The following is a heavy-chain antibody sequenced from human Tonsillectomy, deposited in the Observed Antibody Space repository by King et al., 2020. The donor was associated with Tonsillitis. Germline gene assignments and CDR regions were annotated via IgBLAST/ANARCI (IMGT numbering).Heavy chain of an antibody. Sequence: QLQESGPGLVKPSETLSLTCTVPGGSISSYYWSWIRQPPGKGLEWIGYVYYTGITNYMPSLMSRVTTSVDTSKNQFSLKMSTVTAAETAVYYSARQGDGQYGDYAGDYYYSAMDVWGQGTPVTVSS. CDR2: VYYTGIT. J-gene: IGHJ6*02. CDR3: ARQGDGQYGDYAGDYYYSAMDV. V-gene: IGHV4-59*08. CDR1: GGSISSYY. D-gene: IGHD4-17*01.